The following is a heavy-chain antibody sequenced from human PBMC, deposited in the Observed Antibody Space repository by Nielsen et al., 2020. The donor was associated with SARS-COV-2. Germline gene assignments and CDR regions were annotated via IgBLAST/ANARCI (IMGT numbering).Heavy chain of an antibody. CDR1: GFTFSSYW. J-gene: IGHJ4*02. D-gene: IGHD5-24*01. Sequence: GGSLRLSCAASGFTFSSYWMHWVRQIPGKGLVWISRINSAGSITTYEDSVKGRFTISRDNAKNTLYLQMNSLRAEDSAVYYCARVGTDGWGQGTLVTVSS. CDR3: ARVGTDG. V-gene: IGHV3-74*01. CDR2: INSAGSIT.